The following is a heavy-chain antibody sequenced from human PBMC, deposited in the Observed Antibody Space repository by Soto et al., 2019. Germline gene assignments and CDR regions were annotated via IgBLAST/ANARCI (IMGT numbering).Heavy chain of an antibody. Sequence: SETLSLTCTVSRGSISSGGFYWSWIRQSPGKGLEWIGFIYANGNSYYNPSLKSRANISLDTSKNKFSLKISSVTVADTAVYYCARDGRTSGYYLDYWGQGTPVTVSS. V-gene: IGHV4-31*03. CDR1: RGSISSGGFY. D-gene: IGHD3-22*01. CDR3: ARDGRTSGYYLDY. J-gene: IGHJ4*02. CDR2: IYANGNS.